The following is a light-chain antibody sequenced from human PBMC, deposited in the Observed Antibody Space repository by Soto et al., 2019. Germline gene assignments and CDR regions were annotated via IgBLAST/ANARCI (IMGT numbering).Light chain of an antibody. CDR2: DVT. CDR1: SGDVAVYSY. J-gene: IGLJ1*01. V-gene: IGLV2-11*01. Sequence: QSALTQPRSVSGSPGQSVTVSCTGTSGDVAVYSYVSWFQQHPGKAPQLLIYDVTKRPSGVPDRFSGSKSGNTAALTISGLQAEDEAEYFCSSYAGSYTWIFXSGTKVTVL. CDR3: SSYAGSYTWI.